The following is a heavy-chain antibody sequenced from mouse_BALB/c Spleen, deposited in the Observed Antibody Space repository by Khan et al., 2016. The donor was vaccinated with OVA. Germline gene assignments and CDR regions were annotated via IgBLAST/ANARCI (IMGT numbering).Heavy chain of an antibody. CDR2: IWSGGST. CDR3: ARIYDYDEGLAY. J-gene: IGHJ3*01. V-gene: IGHV2-2*02. CDR1: GFSLTTYG. Sequence: QVQLKESGPGLVRPSQSLSITCTVSGFSLTTYGVHWVRQSPGKGLEWLGVIWSGGSTDYSAAFISRLSISKDNSKSQVFFKMNSLQPNDTAIYYCARIYDYDEGLAYWGQGTLVTVSA. D-gene: IGHD2-4*01.